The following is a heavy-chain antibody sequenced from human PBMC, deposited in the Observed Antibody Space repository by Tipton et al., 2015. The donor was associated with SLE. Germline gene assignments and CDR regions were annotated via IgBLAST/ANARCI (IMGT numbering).Heavy chain of an antibody. D-gene: IGHD5-18*01. CDR1: GFTFSSYG. CDR3: ARDPLIQLCLDY. J-gene: IGHJ4*02. CDR2: IRYDGSNK. Sequence: SGFTFSSYGMHWVRQAPGKGLEWVAFIRYDGSNKYYADSVKGRFTISRDNAKNSLYLQMNSLRAEDTAVYYCARDPLIQLCLDYWGQGTLVTVSS. V-gene: IGHV3-30*02.